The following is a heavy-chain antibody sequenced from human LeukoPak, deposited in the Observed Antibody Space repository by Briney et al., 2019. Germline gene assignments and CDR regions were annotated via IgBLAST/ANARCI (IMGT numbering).Heavy chain of an antibody. CDR2: IYYSGST. CDR1: GGSISSYY. J-gene: IGHJ4*02. V-gene: IGHV4-59*01. D-gene: IGHD4-17*01. Sequence: ASETLSLTCTVSGGSISSYYWSWIRQPPGKGLEWIGYIYYSGSTNYNPSLKSRVTISVDTSKNQFSLKLSSVTAADTAVYYCAGAGYGDSDFDYWGQGTLVTVSS. CDR3: AGAGYGDSDFDY.